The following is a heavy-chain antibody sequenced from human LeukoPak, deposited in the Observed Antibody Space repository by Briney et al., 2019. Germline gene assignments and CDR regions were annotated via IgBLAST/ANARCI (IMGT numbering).Heavy chain of an antibody. Sequence: PGGSLRLSCAASGFTFSSYSMNWVRQAPGKGLEWVSYISSSSSTIYYADSVKGRFTISRDNAKNSLYLQMNSLRAEDTAVYYCAREGPFDFWSGYSDYWGQGTLVTVSS. V-gene: IGHV3-48*04. CDR1: GFTFSSYS. CDR2: ISSSSSTI. D-gene: IGHD3-3*01. CDR3: AREGPFDFWSGYSDY. J-gene: IGHJ4*02.